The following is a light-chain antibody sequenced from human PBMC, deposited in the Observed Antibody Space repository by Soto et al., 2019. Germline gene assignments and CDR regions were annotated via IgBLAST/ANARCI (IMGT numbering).Light chain of an antibody. J-gene: IGLJ1*01. CDR1: SSDVGAYNY. Sequence: QSALTQPASVSGSPGQSITISCTGTSSDVGAYNYVSWYQHHPGKAPKLIIYDVSDRPSGVSNRFSASKSGSTASLTISGLQAEDEADYYSSSYTSSNTEVFGTGTKVTVL. CDR2: DVS. CDR3: SSYTSSNTEV. V-gene: IGLV2-14*03.